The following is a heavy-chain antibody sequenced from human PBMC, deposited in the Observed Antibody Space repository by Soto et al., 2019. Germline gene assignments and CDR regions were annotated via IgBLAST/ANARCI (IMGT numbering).Heavy chain of an antibody. V-gene: IGHV4-59*01. Sequence: QVHLQESGPGLVTPSETLSLTCTVSGGSINDFYWSWIRQPPGKGLEWIGYIYYSGSTDYNPSRTSRVTISVDPSKTQFSLNLRSVNTADTAVYYCARLGGVAARTFDSWGQGTLVTVSS. CDR3: ARLGGVAARTFDS. CDR1: GGSINDFY. CDR2: IYYSGST. D-gene: IGHD6-6*01. J-gene: IGHJ4*02.